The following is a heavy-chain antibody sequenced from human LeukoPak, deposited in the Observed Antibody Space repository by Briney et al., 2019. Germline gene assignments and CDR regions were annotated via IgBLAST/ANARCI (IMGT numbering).Heavy chain of an antibody. J-gene: IGHJ5*02. CDR3: ATSSMIVVNWFDP. CDR1: GYTFTGYY. V-gene: IGHV1-24*01. D-gene: IGHD3-22*01. CDR2: FDPEDGET. Sequence: ASVKVSCKASGYTFTGYYMHWVRQAPGQGLEWMGGFDPEDGETIYAQKFQGRVTMTEDTSTDTAYMELSSLRSEDTAVYYCATSSMIVVNWFDPWGQGTLVTVSS.